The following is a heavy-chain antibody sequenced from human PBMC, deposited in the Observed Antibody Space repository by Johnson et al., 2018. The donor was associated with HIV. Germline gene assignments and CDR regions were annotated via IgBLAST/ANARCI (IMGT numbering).Heavy chain of an antibody. CDR3: ARDRGVVVLHGAFDI. CDR1: GFTFSRYG. Sequence: VQLVESGGGLVQPGGSLRLSCAASGFTFSRYGMHWVRQAPGKGLEWVAFIRYDGNNKYYADSVKGRFTISRDNSKNTVYLQMNSLRAEDTAVYYCARDRGVVVLHGAFDIWGQGTMVTVSS. V-gene: IGHV3-30*02. J-gene: IGHJ3*02. CDR2: IRYDGNNK. D-gene: IGHD2-2*01.